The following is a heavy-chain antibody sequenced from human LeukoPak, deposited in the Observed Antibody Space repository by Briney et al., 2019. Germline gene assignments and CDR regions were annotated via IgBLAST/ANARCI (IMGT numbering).Heavy chain of an antibody. CDR1: GFTFSSYA. V-gene: IGHV3-23*01. Sequence: PGGSLRLSCAASGFTFSSYAMSWVRQAPGKGLEWVSAISGSGGSTYYADSVKGRFTISRDNSKNTLYLQMNSLRAEDTAVYYCAKGSNLYDFWSDSTQGDAFDIWGQGTMVTVSS. CDR2: ISGSGGST. J-gene: IGHJ3*02. D-gene: IGHD3-3*01. CDR3: AKGSNLYDFWSDSTQGDAFDI.